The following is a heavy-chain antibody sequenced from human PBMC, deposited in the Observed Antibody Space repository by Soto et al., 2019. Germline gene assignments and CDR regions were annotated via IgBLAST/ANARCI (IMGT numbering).Heavy chain of an antibody. D-gene: IGHD1-26*01. CDR2: INSDGSST. CDR1: GFTFSSYW. Sequence: EVQLVESGGGLVQPGGSLRLSCAASGFTFSSYWMYWVRRAPGKGLVWVSRINSDGSSTTYADSVKGRFTISRDNTKNTLYLQMNSLRAEDTAVYYCARALVWSGSYYAFDYWGQGTLVTVSS. CDR3: ARALVWSGSYYAFDY. V-gene: IGHV3-74*01. J-gene: IGHJ4*02.